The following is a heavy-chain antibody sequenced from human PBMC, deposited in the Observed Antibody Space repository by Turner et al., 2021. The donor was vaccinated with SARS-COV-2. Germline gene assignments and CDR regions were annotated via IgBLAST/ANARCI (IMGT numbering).Heavy chain of an antibody. V-gene: IGHV1-46*01. Sequence: QVQLVQSGAEVKKPGASVKVSCKASGYTFTSYYMHWVRQAPGQGLEWMGIINPSGASTSYAQKFQGRVTMTRDTSTSTVYMELSSLRSEDTAVYYCARGGVVPAATSGMDVWGQGTTVTVSS. CDR2: INPSGAST. J-gene: IGHJ6*02. D-gene: IGHD2-2*01. CDR3: ARGGVVPAATSGMDV. CDR1: GYTFTSYY.